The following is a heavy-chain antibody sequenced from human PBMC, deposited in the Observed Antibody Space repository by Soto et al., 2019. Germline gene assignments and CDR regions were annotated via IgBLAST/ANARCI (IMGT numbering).Heavy chain of an antibody. CDR2: IYYSGSN. D-gene: IGHD3-10*01. Sequence: SETLSLTCTVSGGSISSGGYYWSWLRQHPGKGLEWIGYIYYSGSNNYNPSLKSRVTISLVTSNTQFPLTLTAVTAAAPAVYFCATGGRLNLLDPLGQGTLVTVSS. J-gene: IGHJ5*02. V-gene: IGHV4-31*03. CDR1: GGSISSGGYY. CDR3: ATGGRLNLLDP.